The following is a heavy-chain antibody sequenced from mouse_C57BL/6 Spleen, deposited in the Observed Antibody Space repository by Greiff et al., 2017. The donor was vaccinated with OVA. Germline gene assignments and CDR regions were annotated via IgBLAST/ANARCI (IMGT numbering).Heavy chain of an antibody. D-gene: IGHD1-1*01. V-gene: IGHV5-15*01. Sequence: EVQVVESGGGLVQPGGSLKLSCAASGFTFSDYGMAWVRQAPRKGPEWVAFISNLAYSIYYADTVTGRITISRENAKNTLYLEMSSLRSEDTAMYYCARQIYYYGSSYKAMDYWGQGTSVTVSS. J-gene: IGHJ4*01. CDR2: ISNLAYSI. CDR3: ARQIYYYGSSYKAMDY. CDR1: GFTFSDYG.